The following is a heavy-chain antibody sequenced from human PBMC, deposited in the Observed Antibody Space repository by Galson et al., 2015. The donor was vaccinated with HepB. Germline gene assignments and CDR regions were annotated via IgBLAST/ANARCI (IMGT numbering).Heavy chain of an antibody. J-gene: IGHJ4*02. CDR2: IWYDGSNK. D-gene: IGHD6-13*01. Sequence: SLRLSCAASGFTYSSYGMHWVRQAPGKGLEWVAVIWYDGSNKYYADSVKGRFTISRDNSKNTLYLQMNSLRAEDTAVYYCARGSGSWYTRETRVDYWGQGTLVTVSS. CDR1: GFTYSSYG. V-gene: IGHV3-33*01. CDR3: ARGSGSWYTRETRVDY.